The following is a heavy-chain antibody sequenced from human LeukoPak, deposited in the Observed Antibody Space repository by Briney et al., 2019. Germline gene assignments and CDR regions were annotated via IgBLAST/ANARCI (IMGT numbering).Heavy chain of an antibody. Sequence: PGGSLRLSCAASGFTFSTNDMHWVRQAPGKGLEWVSSISSSSSYIYYADSVKGRFTISRDNAKNSLYLQMNSLRAEDTALYYCAREGDYSNYEGAWGQGTLVTVSS. J-gene: IGHJ4*02. V-gene: IGHV3-21*04. CDR1: GFTFSTND. D-gene: IGHD4-11*01. CDR2: ISSSSSYI. CDR3: AREGDYSNYEGA.